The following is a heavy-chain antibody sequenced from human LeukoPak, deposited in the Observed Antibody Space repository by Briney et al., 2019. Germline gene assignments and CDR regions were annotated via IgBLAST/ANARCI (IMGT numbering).Heavy chain of an antibody. CDR1: GFIFSSYA. J-gene: IGHJ4*02. V-gene: IGHV3-23*01. D-gene: IGHD6-25*01. CDR2: ISGGGDWT. Sequence: GGSLRLSCAASGFIFSSYAMTWVRQAPGKGLEWVSAISGGGDWTYYADSVKGRFTISRDKSKNTLHLQMSSLRAEDTAVYYCAKSATGYSSGGLDYWGQGTLVTASS. CDR3: AKSATGYSSGGLDY.